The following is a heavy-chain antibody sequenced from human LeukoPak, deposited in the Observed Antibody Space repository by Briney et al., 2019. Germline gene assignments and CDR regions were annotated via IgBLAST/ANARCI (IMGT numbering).Heavy chain of an antibody. V-gene: IGHV3-23*01. D-gene: IGHD1-26*01. Sequence: GGSLRLSCAASGFTLSNYGMSWVRQAPGKGLEWVSAISGSGGSTYYADSVKGRFTISRDNSKNTLYLQMNSLRAEDTAVYYCAKARIVGANRMSYYFDYWGQGTLVTVSS. CDR2: ISGSGGST. CDR1: GFTLSNYG. J-gene: IGHJ4*02. CDR3: AKARIVGANRMSYYFDY.